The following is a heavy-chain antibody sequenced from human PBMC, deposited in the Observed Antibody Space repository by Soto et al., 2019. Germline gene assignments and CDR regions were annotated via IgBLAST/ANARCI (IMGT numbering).Heavy chain of an antibody. J-gene: IGHJ6*02. CDR2: IIPILGIA. V-gene: IGHV1-69*04. CDR3: ARDLGGYSGYDPWYYYGMDV. Sequence: SVKVSCKASGGTFSSYTISWVRQAPGQGLEWMGRIIPILGIANYAQKFQGRVTITADKSTSTAYMELSSLRSEDTAVYYCARDLGGYSGYDPWYYYGMDVWG. D-gene: IGHD5-12*01. CDR1: GGTFSSYT.